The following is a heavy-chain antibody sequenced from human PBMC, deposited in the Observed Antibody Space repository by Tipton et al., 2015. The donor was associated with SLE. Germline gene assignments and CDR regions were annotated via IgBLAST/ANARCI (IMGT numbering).Heavy chain of an antibody. D-gene: IGHD2-2*01. J-gene: IGHJ3*02. CDR3: ARGTPASDIVVVPAAIRAFDI. Sequence: QSGAEVKKPGASVKVSCKASGYTFTSYGISWVRQAPGQGLEWMGIINPSGGSTSYAQKFQGRVTMTRDTSTSTVCMELSSLRSEDTAVYYCARGTPASDIVVVPAAIRAFDIWGQGTMVTVSS. V-gene: IGHV1-46*01. CDR1: GYTFTSYG. CDR2: INPSGGST.